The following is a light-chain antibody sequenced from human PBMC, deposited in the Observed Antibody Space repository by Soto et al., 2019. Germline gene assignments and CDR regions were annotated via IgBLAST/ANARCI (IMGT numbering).Light chain of an antibody. V-gene: IGLV2-14*01. J-gene: IGLJ1*01. CDR3: SSYAGSITRV. CDR1: SSDVGGYNY. CDR2: EVS. Sequence: QSALTQPASVSGSPGQSITISCTGTSSDVGGYNYVSWYQQHPDKAPKLLIYEVSNRPSGISYRFSGSKSGNTASLTISGLQAEDEADYYCSSYAGSITRVFGTGTKVTVL.